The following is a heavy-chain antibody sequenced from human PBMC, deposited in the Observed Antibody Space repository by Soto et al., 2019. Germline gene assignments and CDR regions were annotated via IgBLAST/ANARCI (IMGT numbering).Heavy chain of an antibody. Sequence: PGGSLRLSCAAPGFTFSSYEMNWVRQAPGKGLEWVSYINSDGSTVYYTDSVKGRFTISRGNAKNSLYLQMNSLRAEDTAVYYCARDARTYSGSIRHLDYWGQGTLVTVSS. CDR3: ARDARTYSGSIRHLDY. J-gene: IGHJ4*02. CDR2: INSDGSTV. D-gene: IGHD1-26*01. CDR1: GFTFSSYE. V-gene: IGHV3-48*03.